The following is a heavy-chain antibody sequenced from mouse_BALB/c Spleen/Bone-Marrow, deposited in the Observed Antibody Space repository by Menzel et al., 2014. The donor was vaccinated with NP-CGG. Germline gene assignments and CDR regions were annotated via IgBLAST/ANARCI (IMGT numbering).Heavy chain of an antibody. CDR3: ARASVVPYYFDF. Sequence: QLQQSGAELMKPGASVKISCKATGYTFSNYWIDWVKQRPGHGLEWIGEILPGSGTANYNEKFKGKATFTADTSSNTAYMQLSSLTSEDSALYYCARASVVPYYFDFWGQGTTLTVSS. J-gene: IGHJ2*01. D-gene: IGHD1-1*01. CDR2: ILPGSGTA. CDR1: GYTFSNYW. V-gene: IGHV1-9*01.